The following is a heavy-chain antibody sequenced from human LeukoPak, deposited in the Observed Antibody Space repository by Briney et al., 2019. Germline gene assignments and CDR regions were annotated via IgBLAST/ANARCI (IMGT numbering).Heavy chain of an antibody. CDR3: TLGYCSGGSCYVEDY. V-gene: IGHV1-18*01. D-gene: IGHD2-15*01. Sequence: ASVKVSCKASGYTFTSYGISWVRQAPGQGLEWMGWISAYNGNTNHAQKLQGRVTMTTDTSTSTAYMELRSLRSDDTAVYYCTLGYCSGGSCYVEDYWGQGTLVTVSS. J-gene: IGHJ4*02. CDR2: ISAYNGNT. CDR1: GYTFTSYG.